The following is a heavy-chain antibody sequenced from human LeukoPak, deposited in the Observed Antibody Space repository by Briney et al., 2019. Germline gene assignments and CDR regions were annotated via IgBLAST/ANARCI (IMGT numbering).Heavy chain of an antibody. CDR2: ISGSGGST. CDR1: GFTFSNYG. J-gene: IGHJ4*02. CDR3: AKEVGYFDS. D-gene: IGHD1-26*01. Sequence: GGSLRLPCAASGFTFSNYGMNWVRQAPGKGLEWVSAISGSGGSTYYAGSVKGRFTISRDNSKNTLYLQMNSLRAEDTAVYYCAKEVGYFDSWGQGTLVTVSS. V-gene: IGHV3-23*01.